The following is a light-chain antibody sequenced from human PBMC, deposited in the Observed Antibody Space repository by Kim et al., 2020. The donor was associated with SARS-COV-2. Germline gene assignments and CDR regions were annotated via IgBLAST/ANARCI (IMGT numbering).Light chain of an antibody. Sequence: VSPGQTACITCSGDKLGDKYACWYQQQPGQSPVLVIYQDSKRTSGIPDRFSGSNSGNTATLTISGTQAMDEAEYYCQAWDSSTVVFGGGTQLTVL. J-gene: IGLJ2*01. CDR2: QDS. CDR1: KLGDKY. V-gene: IGLV3-1*01. CDR3: QAWDSSTVV.